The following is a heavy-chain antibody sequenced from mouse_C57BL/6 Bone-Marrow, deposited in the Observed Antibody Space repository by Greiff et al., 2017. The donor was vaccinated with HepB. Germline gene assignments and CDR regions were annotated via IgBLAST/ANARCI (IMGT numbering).Heavy chain of an antibody. CDR2: ISNGGGST. V-gene: IGHV5-12*01. CDR1: GFTFSDYY. CDR3: ARHDDGYYPAWFAY. J-gene: IGHJ3*01. Sequence: EVQLQESGGGLVQPGGSLKLSCAASGFTFSDYYMYWVRQTPEKRLEWVAYISNGGGSTYYPDTVKGRFTISRDNAKNTLYLQMSRLKSEDTAMYYCARHDDGYYPAWFAYWGQGTLVTVSA. D-gene: IGHD2-3*01.